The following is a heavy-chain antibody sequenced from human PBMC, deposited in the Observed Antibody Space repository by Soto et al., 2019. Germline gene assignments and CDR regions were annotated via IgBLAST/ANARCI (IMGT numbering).Heavy chain of an antibody. CDR2: INAGNGNT. Sequence: ASVKVSCKASGYTFTNYAMHWVRQAPGQRLEWMGWINAGNGNTKYSQKFQGRVTITRDTSASTAYMELSSLRSEDTAVYYCARDLLYDSSGDYLGTLYWGQGTLVTGSS. CDR3: ARDLLYDSSGDYLGTLY. V-gene: IGHV1-3*01. J-gene: IGHJ4*02. D-gene: IGHD3-22*01. CDR1: GYTFTNYA.